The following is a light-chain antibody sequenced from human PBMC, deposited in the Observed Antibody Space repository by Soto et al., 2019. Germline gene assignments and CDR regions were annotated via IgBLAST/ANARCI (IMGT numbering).Light chain of an antibody. CDR2: GAS. V-gene: IGKV3-20*01. CDR1: RSVYRNF. CDR3: QQYGSSPLT. J-gene: IGKJ4*01. Sequence: EIVLTQSPGTLSLSPGDRATLSGRAGRSVYRNFLAWYQQKPRQTPRLLIYGASSRATGIPDRFSGSGSGTDFALTISRLEPEDFAVYYCQQYGSSPLTFGGGTKVDIK.